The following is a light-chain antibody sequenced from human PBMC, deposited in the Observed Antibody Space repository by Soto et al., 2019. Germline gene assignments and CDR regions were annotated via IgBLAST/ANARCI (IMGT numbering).Light chain of an antibody. CDR3: QQSSNWPLT. CDR2: DVS. CDR1: QSVSSY. V-gene: IGKV3-11*01. J-gene: IGKJ4*01. Sequence: ELVLTQAPATLSLSPGERATLSCRASQSVSSYLACYQQKPGQAPRLFIYDVSNRATGIPARFSGSGSGTDFTLTISSLEPEDFAVYYCQQSSNWPLTFGGGTKVEI.